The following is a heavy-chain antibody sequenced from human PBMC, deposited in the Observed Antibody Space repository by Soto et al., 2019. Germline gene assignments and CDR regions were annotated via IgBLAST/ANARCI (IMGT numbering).Heavy chain of an antibody. CDR1: GGSLSSYP. D-gene: IGHD2-8*02. CDR3: ARPTGGHDAGGNYMDV. V-gene: IGHV1-69*02. CDR2: IIPIVGLT. J-gene: IGHJ6*03. Sequence: QVQLLQSGSEVKKPGSSVQVSCRASGGSLSSYPVTWVRQAPGQGLEWMGRIIPIVGLTNYAQKFQGRVTITADKSTSTAYMEFSSLRSDDTAVYYCARPTGGHDAGGNYMDVWGKGTTVIGSS.